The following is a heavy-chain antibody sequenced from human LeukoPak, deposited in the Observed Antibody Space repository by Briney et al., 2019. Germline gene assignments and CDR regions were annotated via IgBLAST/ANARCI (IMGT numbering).Heavy chain of an antibody. CDR3: TRVEYCSGGGCSSDY. J-gene: IGHJ4*02. V-gene: IGHV3-49*04. CDR1: GFTFGDYA. D-gene: IGHD2-15*01. Sequence: GGSLRPSCTASGFTFGDYAMSWVRQAPGKGLEWVGFITSKAYGGTTEYAASVKGRFTISRDDSKSTAYLQMNSLKTEDTAVYYCTRVEYCSGGGCSSDYWGQGTLVTVSS. CDR2: ITSKAYGGTT.